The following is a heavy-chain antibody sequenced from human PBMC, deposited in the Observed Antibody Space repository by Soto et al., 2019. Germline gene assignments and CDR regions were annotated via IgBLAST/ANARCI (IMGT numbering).Heavy chain of an antibody. V-gene: IGHV3-48*02. J-gene: IGHJ4*02. CDR3: VLTTGRLDY. D-gene: IGHD1-1*01. CDR2: IGPSPSKI. Sequence: VDLVESGGGLVQPGESLRLSCSVSGITFSSYSFNWVRQVPGSGREWISYIGPSPSKIYYADSVKGRFTISRDDANDSVFLQMNSLRDEDTAVYYCVLTTGRLDYWGQGTLVIVSS. CDR1: GITFSSYS.